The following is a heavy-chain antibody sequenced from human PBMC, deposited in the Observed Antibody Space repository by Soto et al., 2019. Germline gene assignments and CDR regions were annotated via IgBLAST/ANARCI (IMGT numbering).Heavy chain of an antibody. CDR3: TTDSYINMPIVRFEY. Sequence: GGSLRLSCAASGFIFSNAWINWVRQAPGKGLEWVGRIKSKADGGTTDFAAPVKGRFAISRDDSMNMMYMQMSSLRTEDTAVYYCTTDSYINMPIVRFEYWGHGTLVTXSS. D-gene: IGHD2-2*01. CDR1: GFIFSNAW. J-gene: IGHJ4*01. CDR2: IKSKADGGTT. V-gene: IGHV3-15*07.